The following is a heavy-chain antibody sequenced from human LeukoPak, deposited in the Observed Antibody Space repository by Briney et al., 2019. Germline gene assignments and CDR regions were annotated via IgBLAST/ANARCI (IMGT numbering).Heavy chain of an antibody. Sequence: GSLRLSFAASGFTFSSYGMDWVRQAPGKGLEWGAVIWYDGSNKYYADSVKGRFTISRDNSKNTLYLQMNSLRAEDTAVYYCAKILAPYYYYYMDVWGKGTTVTVSS. CDR3: AKILAPYYYYYMDV. J-gene: IGHJ6*03. CDR1: GFTFSSYG. V-gene: IGHV3-33*06. CDR2: IWYDGSNK.